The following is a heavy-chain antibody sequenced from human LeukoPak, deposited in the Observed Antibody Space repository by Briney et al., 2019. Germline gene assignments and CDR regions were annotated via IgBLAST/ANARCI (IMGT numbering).Heavy chain of an antibody. D-gene: IGHD6-13*01. CDR2: TXXXXSHH. CDR3: ARDPSTAPRSTNWAANLFDP. Sequence: LXXAXSXXSXSNFAXXXXRQTPXXXXXXXALTXXXXSHHFYTDSVKGRFTISRDNSKNMLYLQMDSLGPEDTAIYYCARDPSTAPRSTNWAANLFDPWGQGTLVTVSS. J-gene: IGHJ5*02. V-gene: IGHV3-30*10. CDR1: XXSXSNFA.